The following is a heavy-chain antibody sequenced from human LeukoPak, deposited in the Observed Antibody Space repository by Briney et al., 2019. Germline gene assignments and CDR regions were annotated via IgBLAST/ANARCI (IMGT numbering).Heavy chain of an antibody. V-gene: IGHV3-21*01. CDR2: ISSSSSYI. Sequence: PGGSLRLSCAASGFTFSGYSMNWVRQAPGKGMEWVSSISSSSSYIYYADSVKGRFTISRDNAKNSLYLQMNSLRAEDTAVYYCARLSYGGNDYWGQGTLVTVSS. CDR1: GFTFSGYS. J-gene: IGHJ4*02. D-gene: IGHD4-23*01. CDR3: ARLSYGGNDY.